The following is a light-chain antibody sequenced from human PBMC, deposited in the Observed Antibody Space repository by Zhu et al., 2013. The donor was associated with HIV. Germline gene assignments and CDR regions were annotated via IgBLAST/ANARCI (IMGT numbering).Light chain of an antibody. CDR3: QQRSTWPIT. CDR1: QSVSSY. CDR2: GAS. J-gene: IGKJ5*01. V-gene: IGKV3-11*01. Sequence: EIVLTQSPATLSLSPGERATLSCRASQSVSSYLAWYQQKPGQAPRLLIYGASNRATGFPARFSGSGSGTDFTLTISSLEPEDFAVYYCQQRSTWPITFGQGTRLEIE.